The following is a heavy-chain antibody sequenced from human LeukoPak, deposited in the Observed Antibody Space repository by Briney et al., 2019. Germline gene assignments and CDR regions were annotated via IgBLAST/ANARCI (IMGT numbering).Heavy chain of an antibody. CDR3: ARDAAMVRGVITFFDY. Sequence: SETLSLTCTVSGGSISSGSYYWSWIRQPAGKGLEWIGRIYTSGSTNYNPSLKSRVTISVDTSKNQFSLKLTSVTAADTAVYYCARDAAMVRGVITFFDYWGQGTLVTVSS. J-gene: IGHJ4*02. V-gene: IGHV4-61*02. CDR1: GGSISSGSYY. CDR2: IYTSGST. D-gene: IGHD3-10*01.